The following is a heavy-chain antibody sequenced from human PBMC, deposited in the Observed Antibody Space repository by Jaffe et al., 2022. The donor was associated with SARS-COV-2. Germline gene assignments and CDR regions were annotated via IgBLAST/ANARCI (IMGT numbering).Heavy chain of an antibody. J-gene: IGHJ4*02. CDR1: GDSISSGTYY. D-gene: IGHD6-6*01. Sequence: QVQLQESGPGLVKPSQTLSLTCTVSGDSISSGTYYWTWIRQPAGKELEWIGRINSRGSTNYNPSLNSRVTISVDTSKNHFSLKVTSVTAADTAVYYCASQESYSSSSVTYYFDYWGQGTLVTVSS. CDR3: ASQESYSSSSVTYYFDY. CDR2: INSRGST. V-gene: IGHV4-61*02.